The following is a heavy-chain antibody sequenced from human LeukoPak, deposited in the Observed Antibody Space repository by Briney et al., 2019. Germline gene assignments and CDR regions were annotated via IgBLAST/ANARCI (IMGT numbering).Heavy chain of an antibody. D-gene: IGHD2-2*01. J-gene: IGHJ5*02. V-gene: IGHV4-34*01. CDR2: INHSGST. CDR1: GGSFSGYY. CDR3: ARGVVRYCSSTSCLYNWFDP. Sequence: PSETLSLTCAVDGGSFSGYYWSWIRQPPGKGLEWIGEINHSGSTNYNPSLKSRVTISVDTSKNEFSLKLSSVTAADTAVYCCARGVVRYCSSTSCLYNWFDPWGQGTLVTVSS.